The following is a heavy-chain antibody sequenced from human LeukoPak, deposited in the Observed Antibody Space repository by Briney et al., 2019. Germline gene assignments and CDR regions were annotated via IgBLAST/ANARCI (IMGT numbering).Heavy chain of an antibody. CDR3: AKEGNGGDDAFDM. Sequence: GGSLRLSCVASGFSFSSYAMHWVRQAPGKGLEWVAYIRYDGDRQYYADSVKGRFTISRDNSKNTLFLQMNSLRDEDTAVYYGAKEGNGGDDAFDMWGQGAMVIVSS. J-gene: IGHJ3*02. CDR1: GFSFSSYA. V-gene: IGHV3-30*02. CDR2: IRYDGDRQ. D-gene: IGHD2-21*01.